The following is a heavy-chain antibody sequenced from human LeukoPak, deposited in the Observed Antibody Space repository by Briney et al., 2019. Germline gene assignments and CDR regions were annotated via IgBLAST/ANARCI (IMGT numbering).Heavy chain of an antibody. V-gene: IGHV3-21*01. CDR1: GFTFSTYS. Sequence: PGGSLRLSCAASGFTFSTYSMNWVRQAPGKGLEWVSSISGSSGYIYYADSVRGRFTISRDNAKNSLYLQMNSLRAEDTAVYYCARGQSYGWFDPWGQGTLVTVSS. D-gene: IGHD5-18*01. CDR3: ARGQSYGWFDP. J-gene: IGHJ5*02. CDR2: ISGSSGYI.